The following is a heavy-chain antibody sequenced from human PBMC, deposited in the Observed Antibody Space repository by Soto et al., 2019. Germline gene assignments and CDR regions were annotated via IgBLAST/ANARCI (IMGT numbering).Heavy chain of an antibody. CDR2: INHSGST. J-gene: IGHJ4*02. CDR1: GGSFSGYY. V-gene: IGHV4-34*01. D-gene: IGHD1-26*01. Sequence: SETLSLTCAVYGGSFSGYYWSWIRQPPGKGLEWIGEINHSGSTNYNPSLKSRVTISVDTSKNHFSLKLSSVTAADTAVYYCAREGGATHHFDYWGQGTLVTVSS. CDR3: AREGGATHHFDY.